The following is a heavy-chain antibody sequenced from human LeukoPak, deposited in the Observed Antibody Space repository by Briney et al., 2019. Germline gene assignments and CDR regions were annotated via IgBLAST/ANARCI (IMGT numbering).Heavy chain of an antibody. D-gene: IGHD3-22*01. V-gene: IGHV3-43*01. CDR1: GFTFDDYT. Sequence: GGSLRLSCAASGFTFDDYTMHWVRQAPGKGLEWVSLISWDGGSTYYADSVKGRFTISRDNAKNSLYLQMNSLRAEDTALYYCARESDTYYYDSSGYYYFDYWGQGTLVTVSS. CDR3: ARESDTYYYDSSGYYYFDY. CDR2: ISWDGGST. J-gene: IGHJ4*02.